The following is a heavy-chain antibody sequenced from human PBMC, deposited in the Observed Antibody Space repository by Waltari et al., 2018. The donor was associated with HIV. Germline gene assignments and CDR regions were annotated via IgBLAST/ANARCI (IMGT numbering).Heavy chain of an antibody. CDR2: IRSKAYGGTT. CDR1: GFPFGDYV. J-gene: IGHJ4*02. V-gene: IGHV3-49*03. D-gene: IGHD4-17*01. Sequence: EVQLVESGGGLVQPGRSLRLSCTASGFPFGDYVMRWFRQAPGKGLEWVGCIRSKAYGGTTEYAASVKGRFTISRDDSRSIAYLQMNSLQTEDTAVYYCTKGRMTTDYWGQGTLVTVSS. CDR3: TKGRMTTDY.